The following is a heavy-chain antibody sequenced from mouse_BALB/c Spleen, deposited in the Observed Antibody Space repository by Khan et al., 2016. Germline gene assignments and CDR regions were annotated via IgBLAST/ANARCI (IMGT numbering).Heavy chain of an antibody. D-gene: IGHD2-1*01. Sequence: QIQLVQSGPELKKPGETVRISCKASGYTFTTAGMQWVQKMPGKGLKWIGWINTHSGVPTYAEDFKGRFAFSLETSASTAYLQISNLKNEDTATXFCARTGNSGYYAMDYWGQGTSVTVSS. V-gene: IGHV9-4*02. CDR2: INTHSGVP. CDR1: GYTFTTAG. J-gene: IGHJ4*01. CDR3: ARTGNSGYYAMDY.